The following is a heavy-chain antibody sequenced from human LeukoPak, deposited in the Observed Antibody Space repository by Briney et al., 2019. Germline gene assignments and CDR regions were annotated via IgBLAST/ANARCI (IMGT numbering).Heavy chain of an antibody. CDR2: ISYDGSNK. Sequence: GGSLRLSCAASGFTFSSYAMHWVRQAPGKGLEWVAVISYDGSNKYYADSVKGRFTISRDNSKNTLYLQMNSLRAEDTAVYYCAREIANGVSDWGKGPLVPVSS. CDR1: GFTFSSYA. V-gene: IGHV3-30-3*01. D-gene: IGHD2-8*01. CDR3: AREIANGVSD. J-gene: IGHJ4*02.